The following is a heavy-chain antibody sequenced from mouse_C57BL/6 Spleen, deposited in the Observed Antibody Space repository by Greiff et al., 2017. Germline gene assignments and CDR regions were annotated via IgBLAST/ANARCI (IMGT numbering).Heavy chain of an antibody. CDR3: TSGVLRYGARDY. V-gene: IGHV1-15*01. D-gene: IGHD1-1*01. CDR1: GYTFTDYE. Sequence: QVQLQQSGAELVRPGASVTLSCKASGYTFTDYEMHWVKQTPVHGLEWIGAIDPETGGTAYNQKFKGKAILTADKSSSTAYMELRSLTSEDSAVYYCTSGVLRYGARDYWGQGTSVTVSS. J-gene: IGHJ4*01. CDR2: IDPETGGT.